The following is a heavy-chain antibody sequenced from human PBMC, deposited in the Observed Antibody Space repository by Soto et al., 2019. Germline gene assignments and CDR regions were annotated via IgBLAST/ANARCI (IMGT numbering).Heavy chain of an antibody. CDR1: GYTFTSYG. CDR2: ISAYNGNT. CDR3: ARRYCSSTSCYVGSESYGMDV. J-gene: IGHJ6*02. V-gene: IGHV1-18*04. D-gene: IGHD2-2*01. Sequence: QVQLVQSGAEVKKPGASVKVSCKASGYTFTSYGISWVRQAPGQGLEWMGWISAYNGNTNYAQKLQGRVTMTTDTSTSTAYMELRSLRSDDTAVYYCARRYCSSTSCYVGSESYGMDVWGQGITVTVSS.